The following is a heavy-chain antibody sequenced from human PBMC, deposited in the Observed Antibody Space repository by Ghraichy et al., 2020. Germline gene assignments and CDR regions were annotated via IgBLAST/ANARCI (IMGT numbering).Heavy chain of an antibody. Sequence: SQTLSLTCTVSGGSISSYYWSWIRQPPGKGLEWIGYIYTSGSTNYNPSLKSRVTISVDTSKNQFSLKLSSVTAADTAVYYCARLRGSSPPRGWFDPWGQGTLVTVSS. J-gene: IGHJ5*02. CDR3: ARLRGSSPPRGWFDP. CDR2: IYTSGST. V-gene: IGHV4-4*09. CDR1: GGSISSYY. D-gene: IGHD6-6*01.